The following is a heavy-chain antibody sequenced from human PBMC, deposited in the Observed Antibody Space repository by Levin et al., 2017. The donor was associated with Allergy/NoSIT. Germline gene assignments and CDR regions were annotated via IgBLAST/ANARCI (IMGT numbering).Heavy chain of an antibody. J-gene: IGHJ4*02. CDR3: VRAATPGYFPDH. CDR2: SRNKANSYTT. D-gene: IGHD2-15*01. Sequence: QAGGSLRLSCAASEFTFSDHYMDWVRQAPGKGLGWVGRSRNKANSYTTEYAASVRGRFTISRDDSKNSVYLEMNSLKTADTAVYYCVRAATPGYFPDHWGQGTLVTVSS. CDR1: EFTFSDHY. V-gene: IGHV3-72*01.